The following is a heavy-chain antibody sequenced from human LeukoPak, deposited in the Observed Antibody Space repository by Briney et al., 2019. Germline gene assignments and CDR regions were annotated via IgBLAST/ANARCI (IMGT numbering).Heavy chain of an antibody. V-gene: IGHV1-2*06. J-gene: IGHJ5*02. CDR1: GYTFTDYY. CDR2: INPNSGGT. D-gene: IGHD3-10*01. Sequence: GASVKVSCKASGYTFTDYYMHWVRQAAGQGLEWMRRINPNSGGTNYAQKFQGRVTMTRDTSISTAYMELSSLRSDDTAFYYCARAPPNSGIYYRLHSWFDPWGQGALVTVSS. CDR3: ARAPPNSGIYYRLHSWFDP.